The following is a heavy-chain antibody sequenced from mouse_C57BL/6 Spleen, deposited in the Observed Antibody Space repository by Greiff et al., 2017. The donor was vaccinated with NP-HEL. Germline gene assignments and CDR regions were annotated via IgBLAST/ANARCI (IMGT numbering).Heavy chain of an antibody. J-gene: IGHJ4*01. V-gene: IGHV3-1*01. CDR3: ARGNPDYAMDY. Sequence: EVQLQQSGPGMVKPSQSLSLTCTVTGYSITSGYDWHWIRHFPGNKLEWMGYISYSGSTNYNPSLKSRISITHDTSKNHFFLKLNSVTTEDTATYDCARGNPDYAMDYWGQGTSVTVSS. CDR1: GYSITSGYD. CDR2: ISYSGST.